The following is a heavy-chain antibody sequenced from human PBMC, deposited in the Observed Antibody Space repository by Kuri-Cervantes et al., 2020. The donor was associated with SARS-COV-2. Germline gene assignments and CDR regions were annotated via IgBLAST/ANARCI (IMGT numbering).Heavy chain of an antibody. Sequence: ASVKVSCKASGYTFTRYGISWVRQAPGQGLEWMGWISAYNGNTNYAQKLQGRVTMTTDTSTSTAYMELRSLRSKDTAVYYCARGRGYGEYYDYVWGSYRYLDDAFDIWGQGTMVTVSS. D-gene: IGHD3-16*02. CDR3: ARGRGYGEYYDYVWGSYRYLDDAFDI. CDR2: ISAYNGNT. CDR1: GYTFTRYG. V-gene: IGHV1-18*01. J-gene: IGHJ3*02.